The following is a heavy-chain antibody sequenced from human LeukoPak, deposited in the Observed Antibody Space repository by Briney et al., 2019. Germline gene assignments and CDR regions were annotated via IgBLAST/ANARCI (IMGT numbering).Heavy chain of an antibody. Sequence: ASVKVSCKASGYTFTGYYMHWVRQAPGQGLEWMGWINPNSGGTNYAQKFQGRVTMTRDTSISTAYMELSRLRSDDTAVYYCARDPDIVVVVAAHGFDYWGQGTQVTVSS. CDR1: GYTFTGYY. D-gene: IGHD2-15*01. V-gene: IGHV1-2*02. CDR3: ARDPDIVVVVAAHGFDY. CDR2: INPNSGGT. J-gene: IGHJ4*02.